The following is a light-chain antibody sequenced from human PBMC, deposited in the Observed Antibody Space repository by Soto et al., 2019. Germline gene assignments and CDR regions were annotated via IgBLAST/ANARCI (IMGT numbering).Light chain of an antibody. J-gene: IGKJ1*01. V-gene: IGKV1-39*01. CDR1: QNIRTY. Sequence: DIQMTQSPRFLSASVGDRVTITCRASQNIRTYLTWYQQKPGKGPTVLIYAASTLQRGVTSRFSGSTTGTDFTLTITGLQPEDSATYYCQQTLSVPRTFGLGTKVEIK. CDR2: AAS. CDR3: QQTLSVPRT.